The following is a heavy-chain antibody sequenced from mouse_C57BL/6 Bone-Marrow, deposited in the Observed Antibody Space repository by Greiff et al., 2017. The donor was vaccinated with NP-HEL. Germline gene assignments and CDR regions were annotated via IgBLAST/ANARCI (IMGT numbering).Heavy chain of an antibody. D-gene: IGHD1-1*01. CDR1: GYSITSGYY. Sequence: DVQLQESGPGLVKPSQSLSLTCSVTGYSITSGYYWNWIRQFPGNKLEWMGYISYDGSNNYNPSLKNRISITRDTSKNQFFLKLNSVTTEDTATYYCAREGAMGYYGSRGYWYFDVWGTGTTVTVSS. CDR3: AREGAMGYYGSRGYWYFDV. CDR2: ISYDGSN. J-gene: IGHJ1*03. V-gene: IGHV3-6*01.